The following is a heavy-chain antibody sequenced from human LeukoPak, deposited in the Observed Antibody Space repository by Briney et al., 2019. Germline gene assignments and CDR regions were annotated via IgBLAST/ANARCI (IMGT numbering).Heavy chain of an antibody. Sequence: SETLSLTCAVYGGSFSGYYWSWIRQPPGKGLEWIGEINHSGSTNYNPSLKSRVTISVDTSKNQFSLKLSSVTAADTAVYYCARHVPHVVPAAGGIYYYYYMDVWGKGTTVTISS. CDR1: GGSFSGYY. CDR2: INHSGST. J-gene: IGHJ6*03. CDR3: ARHVPHVVPAAGGIYYYYYMDV. D-gene: IGHD2-2*01. V-gene: IGHV4-34*01.